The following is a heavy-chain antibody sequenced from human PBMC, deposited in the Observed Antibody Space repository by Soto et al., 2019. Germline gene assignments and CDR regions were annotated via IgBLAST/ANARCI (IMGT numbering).Heavy chain of an antibody. J-gene: IGHJ3*02. CDR3: ASYGSGSYSFAFDI. CDR2: IIPILGIA. CDR1: GFTFTSSA. Sequence: SVKVSCKASGFTFTSSAMQWVRQAPGQGLEWMGRIIPILGIANYAQKFQGRVTITADKSTSTAYMELSSLRSEDTAVYYCASYGSGSYSFAFDIWGQGTMVTVSS. D-gene: IGHD3-10*01. V-gene: IGHV1-69*04.